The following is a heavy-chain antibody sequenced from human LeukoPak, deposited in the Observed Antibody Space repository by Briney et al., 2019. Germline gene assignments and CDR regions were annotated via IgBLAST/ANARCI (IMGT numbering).Heavy chain of an antibody. CDR3: ARISRVGYYYDSSGYSTEDY. D-gene: IGHD3-22*01. V-gene: IGHV1-69*04. Sequence: SVKVSCKASGGTFSSYAISWVRQAPGQGLEWMGRIIPILGIANYAQKFQGRVTITADKSTSTAYMELSSLRSEDTAVCYCARISRVGYYYDSSGYSTEDYWGQGTLVTVSS. CDR1: GGTFSSYA. CDR2: IIPILGIA. J-gene: IGHJ4*02.